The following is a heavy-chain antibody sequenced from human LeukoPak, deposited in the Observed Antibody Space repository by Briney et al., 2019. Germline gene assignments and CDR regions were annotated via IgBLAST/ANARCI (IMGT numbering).Heavy chain of an antibody. CDR1: GGSISSYY. CDR2: IYYSGST. J-gene: IGHJ4*02. Sequence: SETLSLTCTVSGGSISSYYWSWIRQPPGKGLEWIGYIYYSGSTNYNPSLKSRVTISVDTSRNQFSLKLSSVTAADTAVYYCARSHYGGYGDYWGQGTLVTVSS. CDR3: ARSHYGGYGDY. V-gene: IGHV4-59*01. D-gene: IGHD4-17*01.